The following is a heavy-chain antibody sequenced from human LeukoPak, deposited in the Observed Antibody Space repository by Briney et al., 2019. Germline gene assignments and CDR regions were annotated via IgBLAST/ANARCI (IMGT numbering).Heavy chain of an antibody. J-gene: IGHJ6*03. D-gene: IGHD2-15*01. V-gene: IGHV3-73*01. CDR2: IRRKANRYAT. Sequence: GGSLKLSCAASGLTFSGSAMHWVREASGKGLDWFGRIRRKANRYATAHAASVKGRFTISRDDSKNTASLHMNSLKTEATAVYYCTRGGPEADSDYYYYMDVWGKGTTVTASS. CDR1: GLTFSGSA. CDR3: TRGGPEADSDYYYYMDV.